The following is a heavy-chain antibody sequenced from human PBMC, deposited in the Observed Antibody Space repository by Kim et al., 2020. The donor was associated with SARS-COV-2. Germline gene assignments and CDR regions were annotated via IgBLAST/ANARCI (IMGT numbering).Heavy chain of an antibody. CDR2: INHSGST. CDR1: GGSFSGYY. J-gene: IGHJ4*02. Sequence: SETLSLTCAVYGGSFSGYYWSWIRQPPGKGLEWIGEINHSGSTNYNPSLKSRVTISVDTSKNQFSLKLRSVTAADTAVYYCARGREEIQLWLLGVRRTVYYFDYWGQGTLVTVSS. CDR3: ARGREEIQLWLLGVRRTVYYFDY. V-gene: IGHV4-34*01. D-gene: IGHD5-18*01.